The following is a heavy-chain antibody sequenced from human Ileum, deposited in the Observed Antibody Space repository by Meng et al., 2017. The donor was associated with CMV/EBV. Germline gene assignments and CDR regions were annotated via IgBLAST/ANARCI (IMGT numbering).Heavy chain of an antibody. CDR3: ARGTRGRIAARPHYYYGMDV. CDR1: GGSFSGYY. J-gene: IGHJ6*02. D-gene: IGHD6-6*01. V-gene: IGHV4-34*01. Sequence: GSLRLSCAVHGGSFSGYYWSWIRQPPGKGLEWIGEINHSGSTNYNPSLKSRVTISVDTSKNQFSLKLSSVTAADTAVYYCARGTRGRIAARPHYYYGMDVWGQGTMVTVSS. CDR2: INHSGST.